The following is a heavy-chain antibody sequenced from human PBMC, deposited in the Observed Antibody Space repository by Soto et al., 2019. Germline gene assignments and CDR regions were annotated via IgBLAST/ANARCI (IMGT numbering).Heavy chain of an antibody. CDR2: INPNNGDT. CDR3: VRARRYYDDRSAYDY. V-gene: IGHV1-2*02. Sequence: ASVKVSCKASGYTFTGYYMHWVRQAPGQGLEWMGWINPNNGDTNYAQKFQGRVTMTRDSSISIAYMDLSRLRSADTAVYFCVRARRYYDDRSAYDYWGQGTPVTVSS. D-gene: IGHD3-22*01. J-gene: IGHJ4*02. CDR1: GYTFTGYY.